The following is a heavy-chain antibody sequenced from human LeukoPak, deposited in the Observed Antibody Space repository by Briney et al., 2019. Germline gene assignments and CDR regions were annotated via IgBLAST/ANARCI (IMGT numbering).Heavy chain of an antibody. CDR1: GYTFTDYY. CDR2: INPDSGGT. V-gene: IGHV1-2*02. J-gene: IGHJ5*02. Sequence: ASVKVSRKASGYTFTDYYIHWVRQAPAQGPEWMGWINPDSGGTNYAQKFRGRVSMTRDTSISTAYMELRRLTSDESAMYYCVRVVQRWGSYQPWGQGTLVTVST. D-gene: IGHD3-16*01. CDR3: VRVVQRWGSYQP.